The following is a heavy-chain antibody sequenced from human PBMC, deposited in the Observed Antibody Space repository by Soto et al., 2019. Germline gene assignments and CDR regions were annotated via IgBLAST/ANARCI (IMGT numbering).Heavy chain of an antibody. J-gene: IGHJ4*02. CDR3: ARGRYGEY. Sequence: QVHLVQSGAEVKKPGASVKVSCKASGYTFTSYGITWVRQAPGQGLEWMGWISAHNGNTDYAQKLQGRVIVTRDTSTSPASMELRSLISDDTAVYYCARGRYGEYWGQGALVTVSS. CDR2: ISAHNGNT. D-gene: IGHD3-10*01. V-gene: IGHV1-18*01. CDR1: GYTFTSYG.